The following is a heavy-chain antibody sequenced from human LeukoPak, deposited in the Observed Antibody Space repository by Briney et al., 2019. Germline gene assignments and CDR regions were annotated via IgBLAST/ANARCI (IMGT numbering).Heavy chain of an antibody. D-gene: IGHD1-26*01. Sequence: PSETLSLTCTVSGGSISSYYWSWIRQPPGKGLEWIGYIYYSGSTNYNPSLKSRVTISVDTSKNQFSLKLSSVTAADTAVYYCARVEGGSYVDYWGQGTLVTVSS. V-gene: IGHV4-59*01. CDR2: IYYSGST. CDR1: GGSISSYY. CDR3: ARVEGGSYVDY. J-gene: IGHJ4*02.